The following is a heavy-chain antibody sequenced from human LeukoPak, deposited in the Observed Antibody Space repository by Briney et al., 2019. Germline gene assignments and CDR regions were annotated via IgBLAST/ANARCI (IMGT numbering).Heavy chain of an antibody. CDR1: GGSISNYY. CDR3: ARLGMDWLHLDS. J-gene: IGHJ5*01. D-gene: IGHD3/OR15-3a*01. V-gene: IGHV4-4*09. Sequence: SETLSLTCSVSGGSISNYYWAWIRQPPGKEPELIGYISTSGTTKYTPPLSSRGTISLDTSMNQFSLRLASVTAADTAVYHCARLGMDWLHLDSWGQGTLVTVSS. CDR2: ISTSGTT.